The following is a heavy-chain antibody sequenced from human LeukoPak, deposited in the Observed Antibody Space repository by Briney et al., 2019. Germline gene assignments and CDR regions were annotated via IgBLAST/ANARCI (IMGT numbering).Heavy chain of an antibody. J-gene: IGHJ4*02. CDR3: ARRQRIGGKQYYYDSSGYYPFDY. Sequence: PSETLSLTCAVYGGSFSGYYWSWIRQPPGKGLEWIGEINHSGSTNYNPSLKSRVTISVDTSKNQFSLKLSSVTAADTAVYYCARRQRIGGKQYYYDSSGYYPFDYWGQGTLVTVSS. D-gene: IGHD3-22*01. CDR2: INHSGST. CDR1: GGSFSGYY. V-gene: IGHV4-34*01.